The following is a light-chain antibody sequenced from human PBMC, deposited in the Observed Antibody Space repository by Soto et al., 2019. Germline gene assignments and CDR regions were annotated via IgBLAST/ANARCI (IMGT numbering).Light chain of an antibody. J-gene: IGLJ2*01. Sequence: TPGQRVFISCSGSSSNIGGTNYAYWYQQLPGAAPKLLMHSNNLRPSGVPERISGSKSGTSASLAISGLRSEDEAVYYCASWDDRLGAVIFGGGTKVTV. CDR1: SSNIGGTNY. CDR3: ASWDDRLGAVI. V-gene: IGLV1-47*02. CDR2: SNN.